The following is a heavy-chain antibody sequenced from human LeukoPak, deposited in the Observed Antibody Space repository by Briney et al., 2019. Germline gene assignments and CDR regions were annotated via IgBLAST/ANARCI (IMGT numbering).Heavy chain of an antibody. D-gene: IGHD2-15*01. Sequence: GGSLRLSCAASGFTFSSYAMHWVRQAPGKGLEWVAVISYDGSNKYYADSVKGRFTISRDNSKNTLYLQMNSLRAEDTAVYYCARDEGDIVVVVAATHTLDYWGQGTLVTVSS. J-gene: IGHJ4*02. V-gene: IGHV3-30*04. CDR3: ARDEGDIVVVVAATHTLDY. CDR2: ISYDGSNK. CDR1: GFTFSSYA.